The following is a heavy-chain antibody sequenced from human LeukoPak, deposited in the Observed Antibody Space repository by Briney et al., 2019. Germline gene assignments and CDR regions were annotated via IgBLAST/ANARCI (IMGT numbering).Heavy chain of an antibody. V-gene: IGHV3-21*01. CDR2: ISSSSDYI. D-gene: IGHD3-10*01. CDR1: GFTFSDYS. CDR3: ARDRYYYGSGSHAY. J-gene: IGHJ4*02. Sequence: GGSLRLSCPASGFTFSDYSMSWVRQAPGKGLEWVSSISSSSDYIYYADSVKSRFTVSRDNAKNSLYLQMNSLRAEDTAVYYCARDRYYYGSGSHAYWGQGTLVTVSS.